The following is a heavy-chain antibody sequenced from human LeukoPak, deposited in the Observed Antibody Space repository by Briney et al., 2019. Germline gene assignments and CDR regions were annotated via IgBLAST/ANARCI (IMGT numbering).Heavy chain of an antibody. V-gene: IGHV4-39*07. D-gene: IGHD5-18*01. CDR2: IYHSGST. CDR3: ASLSGGGYSYGYNC. Sequence: SETLSLTCSVSRGSISSSNYYWGWIRQPPGKGLEWIGSIYHSGSTYYNPSLKSRVTISVDTSKNQFSLKLSSVTAADTAVYYCASLSGGGYSYGYNCWGQGTLVTVSS. CDR1: RGSISSSNYY. J-gene: IGHJ4*02.